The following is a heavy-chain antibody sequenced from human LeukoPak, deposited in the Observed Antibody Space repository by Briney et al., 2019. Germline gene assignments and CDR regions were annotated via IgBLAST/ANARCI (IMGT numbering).Heavy chain of an antibody. Sequence: PWGALRLSCAASGFTVSSFDMHWVREPTGQGPEWVSTMGTASDTYYPGSVEGRFTLSRDNAKNSLYLQMNSLTAGDTAVYYCASGPPRGKYYYIDVWGKGTTVTVSS. CDR2: MGTASDT. V-gene: IGHV3-13*01. CDR3: ASGPPRGKYYYIDV. D-gene: IGHD1-1*01. J-gene: IGHJ6*03. CDR1: GFTVSSFD.